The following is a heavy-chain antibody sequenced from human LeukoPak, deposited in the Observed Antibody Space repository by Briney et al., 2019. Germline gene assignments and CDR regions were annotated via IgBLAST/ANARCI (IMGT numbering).Heavy chain of an antibody. V-gene: IGHV4-34*01. Sequence: SETLSLTCAVYGGSFSGYYWSWIRQPPGRGLEWIGEINHSGSTNYNPSLKSRVTISVDTSKNQFSLKLSSVTAADTAVYYCARVDGSGTPSGYWGQGTVVTVSS. D-gene: IGHD3-10*01. CDR3: ARVDGSGTPSGY. J-gene: IGHJ3*01. CDR2: INHSGST. CDR1: GGSFSGYY.